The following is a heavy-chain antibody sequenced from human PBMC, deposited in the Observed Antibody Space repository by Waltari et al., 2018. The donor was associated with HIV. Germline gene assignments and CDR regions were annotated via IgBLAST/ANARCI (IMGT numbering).Heavy chain of an antibody. CDR1: GGFIRSSSYY. J-gene: IGHJ5*01. CDR2: IYYIGSA. CDR3: VRDVEWFQS. Sequence: QLQLQASGPRLVKTSETLSLTCQVSGGFIRSSSYYWGWIRQPPRKGLEWIANIYYIGSAYYNPSLKSRVTISVDTSKNQFSLKLSSVTVADTAVYYCVRDVEWFQSWGQGTLVIVSS. V-gene: IGHV4-39*07. D-gene: IGHD2-15*01.